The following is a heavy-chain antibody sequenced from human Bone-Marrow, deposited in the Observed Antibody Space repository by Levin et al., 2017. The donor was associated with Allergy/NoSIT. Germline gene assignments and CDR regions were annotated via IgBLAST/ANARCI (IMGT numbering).Heavy chain of an antibody. Sequence: SGGSLRLSCTVSGASIRSVSYYWGWIRQSPGKGLEWIGNLYYTGRAFYNPSLKNRVTMFVNTSKNQFSLNLSSVTAADTALYYCARHVYSSKSGSYARVDIWGQGTVVSVSS. CDR2: LYYTGRA. D-gene: IGHD3-10*01. J-gene: IGHJ3*02. V-gene: IGHV4-39*01. CDR1: GASIRSVSYY. CDR3: ARHVYSSKSGSYARVDI.